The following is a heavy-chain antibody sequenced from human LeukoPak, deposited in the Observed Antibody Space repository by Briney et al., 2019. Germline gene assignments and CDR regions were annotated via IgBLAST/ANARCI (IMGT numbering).Heavy chain of an antibody. J-gene: IGHJ6*03. CDR3: AKATNYYYMDV. CDR1: GFTFRSYG. V-gene: IGHV3-30*02. CDR2: IRYDETDK. Sequence: GGSLRLSCAASGFTFRSYGMHWVRQATGKGLEWVAFIRYDETDKYYADSVKGRFTISRDNSKNTLYLQMSSLRAEGTAVYYCAKATNYYYMDVWGKGTTVTVSS.